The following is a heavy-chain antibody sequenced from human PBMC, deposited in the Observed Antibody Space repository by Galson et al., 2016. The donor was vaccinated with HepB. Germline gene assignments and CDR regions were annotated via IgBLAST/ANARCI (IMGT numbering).Heavy chain of an antibody. CDR1: GFIFSDYA. V-gene: IGHV3-30-3*01. CDR3: AKGTDSSGPGTANVFDI. Sequence: SLRLSCAASGFIFSDYAMHWVRQAPGRGLEWVAVISYHGSEKYYGESAKGRFTISRDNGKKSLYLQMNSLTTEDTAFYYCAKGTDSSGPGTANVFDIWGQGTMVTVSS. J-gene: IGHJ3*02. CDR2: ISYHGSEK. D-gene: IGHD6-19*01.